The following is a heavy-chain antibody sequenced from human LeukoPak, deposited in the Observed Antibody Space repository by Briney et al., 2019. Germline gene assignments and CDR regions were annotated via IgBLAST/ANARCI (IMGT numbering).Heavy chain of an antibody. D-gene: IGHD6-13*01. J-gene: IGHJ5*02. CDR2: INHSGST. Sequence: KPSETLSLTCAVYGGSFSGYYWSWIRQPPGKGLEWIGEINHSGSTNYNPSLKSRVTISVDTSKNQFSLKLSSVTAADTAVYYCARHRRSAVAKEHAWFDPWGHGTLVTVSS. CDR3: ARHRRSAVAKEHAWFDP. CDR1: GGSFSGYY. V-gene: IGHV4-34*01.